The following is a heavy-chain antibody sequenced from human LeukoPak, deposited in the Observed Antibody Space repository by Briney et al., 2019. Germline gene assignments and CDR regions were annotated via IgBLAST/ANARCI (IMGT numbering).Heavy chain of an antibody. CDR3: AGGITGTT. Sequence: SGTLSLTCAVSGGSINTSDWWSWVRQFPGRGLEWIGSIHHIGNTHYNPSLESRVTILVDKSKNQFSLKLSSVTAADTAVYYCAGGITGTTWGQGTLVTVSS. CDR2: IHHIGNT. J-gene: IGHJ5*02. D-gene: IGHD1-7*01. CDR1: GGSINTSDW. V-gene: IGHV4-4*02.